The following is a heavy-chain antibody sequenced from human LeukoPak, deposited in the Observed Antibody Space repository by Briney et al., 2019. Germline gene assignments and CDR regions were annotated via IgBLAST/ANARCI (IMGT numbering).Heavy chain of an antibody. CDR1: GFTFSSYS. D-gene: IGHD6-6*01. V-gene: IGHV3-21*01. CDR2: ISSSSSYI. Sequence: PGGSLRLSCAASGFTFSSYSMNWVRQAPGKGLEWVSSISSSSSYIYYADSVKGRFTISRDNAKNSLYLQMNSLRAEDTAVYYCASPPLYSSSPLDYWGQGTLVTVSS. CDR3: ASPPLYSSSPLDY. J-gene: IGHJ4*02.